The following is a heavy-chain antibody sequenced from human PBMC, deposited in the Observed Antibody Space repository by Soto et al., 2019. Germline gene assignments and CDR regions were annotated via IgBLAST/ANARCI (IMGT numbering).Heavy chain of an antibody. Sequence: PSVTMSVTWAVAGGNIISGGYCWSWKKKPPGKGLEWIGYIYHSGSTYYNPSLKSRVTISADRSKNQFSLKLSSVTAADTAVYYCAREDCGGDCYSSRFFWFDPWGQGTLVTVSS. CDR3: AREDCGGDCYSSRFFWFDP. J-gene: IGHJ5*02. CDR2: IYHSGST. CDR1: GGNIISGGYC. D-gene: IGHD2-21*02. V-gene: IGHV4-30-2*01.